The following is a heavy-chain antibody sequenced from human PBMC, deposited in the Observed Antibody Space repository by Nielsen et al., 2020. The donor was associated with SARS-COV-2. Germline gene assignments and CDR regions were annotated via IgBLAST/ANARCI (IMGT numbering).Heavy chain of an antibody. CDR2: IYYSGST. D-gene: IGHD2-2*01. Sequence: SETLSLTCTVSGGSISSGGYYWSWIRQPPGKGLEWIGYIYYSGSTYYNPSLKSRVTISVDTSKNQFSLKLSSVTAADTAVYYCARVRPTDKYCSSTSCSNYFDYWGQGTLVTVSS. V-gene: IGHV4-30-4*01. J-gene: IGHJ4*02. CDR3: ARVRPTDKYCSSTSCSNYFDY. CDR1: GGSISSGGYY.